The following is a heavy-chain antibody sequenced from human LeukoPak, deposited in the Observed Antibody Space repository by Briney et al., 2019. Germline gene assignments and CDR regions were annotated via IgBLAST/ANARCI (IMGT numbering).Heavy chain of an antibody. CDR2: VSYDGRDE. Sequence: GGSLGLSCEGSGFTFSDYGMHWVRQAPGKGLEWVAVVSYDGRDEVYAESVKGRFTISRDNVKNILFLQMDNVRVEDSAEYFCAKDKGYSGRTSGIEVWGRGTTVVVS. V-gene: IGHV3-30*18. J-gene: IGHJ6*02. CDR1: GFTFSDYG. D-gene: IGHD1-26*01. CDR3: AKDKGYSGRTSGIEV.